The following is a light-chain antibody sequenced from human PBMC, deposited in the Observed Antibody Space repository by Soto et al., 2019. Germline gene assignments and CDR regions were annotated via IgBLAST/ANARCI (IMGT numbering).Light chain of an antibody. Sequence: QSALTQPASVSGSPGQSITISCTGTSSDIGDYDYVSWYQQHPGKAPKLLISEVSNRPSGVSNRFSGSKSGNTASLTISGLQAEDEADYYCNSYASGSARGFGTGGKLTVL. J-gene: IGLJ1*01. CDR3: NSYASGSARG. CDR1: SSDIGDYDY. V-gene: IGLV2-14*01. CDR2: EVS.